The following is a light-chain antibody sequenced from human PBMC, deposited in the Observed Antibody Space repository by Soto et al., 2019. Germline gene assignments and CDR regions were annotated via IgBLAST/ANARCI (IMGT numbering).Light chain of an antibody. J-gene: IGKJ5*01. V-gene: IGKV4-1*01. CDR3: QQYYSTPHT. Sequence: DIVMTQSPDSLAVSLGERATINCKSSQSVLYSSNNKSYLAWYQQKPGQPPKLLIYWASTRESGVPDRFSGSGSGTDFTLTISSLQAEDVAVYYCQQYYSTPHTFGQGTRLEMK. CDR1: QSVLYSSNNKSY. CDR2: WAS.